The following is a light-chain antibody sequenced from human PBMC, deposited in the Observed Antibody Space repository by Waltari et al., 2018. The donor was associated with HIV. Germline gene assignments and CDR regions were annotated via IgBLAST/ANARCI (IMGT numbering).Light chain of an antibody. CDR1: QSVSNN. CDR3: QQYNKWPWT. Sequence: IVMTQSPATLSVSPGERATLSCRAGQSVSNNLAWFQQRPGQAPRPLISVASNRATDVAARFSGSGSWTEFTLTISSLQSEDFAIYYCQQYNKWPWTFGQGTKVEIK. J-gene: IGKJ1*01. V-gene: IGKV3-15*01. CDR2: VAS.